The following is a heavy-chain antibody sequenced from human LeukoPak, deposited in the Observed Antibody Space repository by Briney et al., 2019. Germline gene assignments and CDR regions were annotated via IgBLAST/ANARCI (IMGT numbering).Heavy chain of an antibody. Sequence: PGGSLRLSCAVSGFPFSIYEMNWIRQAPGKGLEWVSNIGSSGTTRYYADSVKGRFSISRDNAKNSLYLQMNSLRVEDTGVYYCSRGSYYYDSSGYYMDVWGKGTTVTVSS. CDR2: IGSSGTTR. J-gene: IGHJ6*03. V-gene: IGHV3-48*03. CDR1: GFPFSIYE. CDR3: SRGSYYYDSSGYYMDV. D-gene: IGHD3-22*01.